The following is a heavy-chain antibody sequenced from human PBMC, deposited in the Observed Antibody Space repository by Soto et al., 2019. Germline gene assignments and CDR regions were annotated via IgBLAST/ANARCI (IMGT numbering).Heavy chain of an antibody. J-gene: IGHJ4*02. CDR3: ARDILDDPRLSSSWYYFDY. V-gene: IGHV6-1*01. D-gene: IGHD6-13*01. CDR1: GDSVSSNSAA. CDR2: TYYRSKWYN. Sequence: KQSQTLSLTCAISGDSVSSNSAAWNWIRQSPSRGLEWLGRTYYRSKWYNDYAVSVKSRITINPDTSKNQFSLQLNSVTPEDTAVYYCARDILDDPRLSSSWYYFDYWGQGTLVTVSS.